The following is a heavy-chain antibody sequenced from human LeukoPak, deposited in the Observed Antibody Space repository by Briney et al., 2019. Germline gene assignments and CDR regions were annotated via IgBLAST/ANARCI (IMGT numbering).Heavy chain of an antibody. D-gene: IGHD4-23*01. V-gene: IGHV1-69*04. Sequence: GASGKVSCKASAGTFSSYSISWVRQAHGQWREWKGRILPILGIANYAQKFQGRVTITADKSTSTAYMELSSLRSEDTAVYYCAKDPYARALSPPAKTTVGYYWGQGTLVTVSS. CDR2: ILPILGIA. CDR3: AKDPYARALSPPAKTTVGYY. J-gene: IGHJ4*02. CDR1: AGTFSSYS.